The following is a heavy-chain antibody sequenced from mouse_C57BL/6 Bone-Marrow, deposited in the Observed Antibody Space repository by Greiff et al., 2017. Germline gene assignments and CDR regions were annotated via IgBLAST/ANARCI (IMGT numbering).Heavy chain of an antibody. D-gene: IGHD1-1*01. CDR3: TRYSSSWYFDV. V-gene: IGHV1-82*01. Sequence: VQLQQSGPELVKPGASVKISCKASGYAFSSSWLNWVKQRPGKGLEWIGRIYSGDGDTNYNGKFKGKATLTADKSSSTAYMQRSSLASEDSAVYFCTRYSSSWYFDVWGTGTTVTVSS. CDR2: IYSGDGDT. J-gene: IGHJ1*03. CDR1: GYAFSSSW.